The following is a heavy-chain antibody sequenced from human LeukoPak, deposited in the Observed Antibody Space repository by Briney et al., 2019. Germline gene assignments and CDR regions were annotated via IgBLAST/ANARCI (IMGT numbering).Heavy chain of an antibody. Sequence: PGGSLRLSCAASGFTFGSCAMSWVRQVPGKGLEWVSTISDSGGSTYYADSVKSRFTISRDNSKNTLYLQMNSLGAEDTAIYYCAKDLGRNGYEIFDYWGQGALVTVSS. D-gene: IGHD5-24*01. CDR2: ISDSGGST. CDR3: AKDLGRNGYEIFDY. J-gene: IGHJ4*02. V-gene: IGHV3-23*01. CDR1: GFTFGSCA.